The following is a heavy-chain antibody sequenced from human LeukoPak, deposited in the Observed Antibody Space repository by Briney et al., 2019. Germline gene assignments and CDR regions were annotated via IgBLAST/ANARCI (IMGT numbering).Heavy chain of an antibody. V-gene: IGHV1-2*02. CDR3: ARGIVVVPAAIVY. CDR1: GYTFTDYY. D-gene: IGHD2-2*01. CDR2: INPNSGGT. Sequence: GASVKVSCQAFGYTFTDYYIHWLRQAPGQGLEWMGWINPNSGGTNYAQKFQGRVTMTRDTSISTAYMELSRLRSDDTAVYYCARGIVVVPAAIVYWGQGTLVTVSS. J-gene: IGHJ4*02.